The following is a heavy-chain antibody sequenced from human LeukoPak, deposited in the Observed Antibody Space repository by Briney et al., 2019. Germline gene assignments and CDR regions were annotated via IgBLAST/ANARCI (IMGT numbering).Heavy chain of an antibody. V-gene: IGHV4-34*01. D-gene: IGHD1-7*01. CDR1: GGSISSYY. J-gene: IGHJ4*02. CDR3: ARKSWNYVQPFDY. CDR2: INHSGST. Sequence: PSETLSLTCTVSGGSISSYYWSWIRQPPGKGLEWIGEINHSGSTNYNPSLKSRVTISVDTSKNQFSLKLSSVTAADTAVYYCARKSWNYVQPFDYWGQGTLVTVSS.